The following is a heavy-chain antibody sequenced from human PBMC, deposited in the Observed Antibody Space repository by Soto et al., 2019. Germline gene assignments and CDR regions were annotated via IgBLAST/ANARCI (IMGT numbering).Heavy chain of an antibody. J-gene: IGHJ4*02. V-gene: IGHV6-1*01. CDR2: TYYRSQWYT. CDR3: VREATIVRGIINHIDY. CDR1: GDSVSSDNAV. D-gene: IGHD3-10*01. Sequence: SQTLSLPCGISGDSVSSDNAVWNWIRQSPSRGLEWLGRTYYRSQWYTDYAVSVRSRIAINPDTSKNQFSLQLNSVTPEDTAVYYCVREATIVRGIINHIDYWGQGVLVTVSS.